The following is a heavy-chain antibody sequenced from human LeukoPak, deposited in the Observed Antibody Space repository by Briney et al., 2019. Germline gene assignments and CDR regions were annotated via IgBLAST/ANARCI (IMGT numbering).Heavy chain of an antibody. Sequence: SETLSLTCTVSGGTVSGGSISSGDYYWSWIRQPPGKGLEWIGYIYYSGSTYYNPSLKSRVTISVDTSKNQFSLKLSPVTAADTAVYYCARVLSRDWGLVDYWGQGTLVTVSS. CDR1: GGSISSGDYY. J-gene: IGHJ4*02. V-gene: IGHV4-30-4*01. D-gene: IGHD7-27*01. CDR3: ARVLSRDWGLVDY. CDR2: IYYSGST.